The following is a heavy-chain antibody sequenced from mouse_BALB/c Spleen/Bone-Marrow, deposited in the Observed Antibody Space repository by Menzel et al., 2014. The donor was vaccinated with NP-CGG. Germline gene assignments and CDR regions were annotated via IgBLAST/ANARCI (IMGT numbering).Heavy chain of an antibody. Sequence: EVKLVESGGGLVKPGGSLKLSCAASGFTFSYYAMSWVRQSPEKRLEWVAEISSGGSYTYYPDTVTGRFTISRDNAKNTLYLEMSSLRSEDTAMYYCVRDSSGYFDYWGQGTTFTVSS. D-gene: IGHD3-1*01. V-gene: IGHV5-9-4*01. J-gene: IGHJ2*01. CDR2: ISSGGSYT. CDR3: VRDSSGYFDY. CDR1: GFTFSYYA.